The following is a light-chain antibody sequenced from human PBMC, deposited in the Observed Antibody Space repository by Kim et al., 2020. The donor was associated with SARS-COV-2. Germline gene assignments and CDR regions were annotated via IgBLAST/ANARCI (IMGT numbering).Light chain of an antibody. J-gene: IGKJ4*01. CDR2: DAS. CDR1: QDISSW. V-gene: IGKV1-12*01. CDR3: QQAISFPLT. Sequence: DIQMTQSPSSVSASVGDRVTITCRASQDISSWLVWYQQKPGNAPKVLIYDASSLQSGVPSRFSGSGSGTDFSLTISSLQPEDFATYYCQQAISFPLTFGGGTKVDIK.